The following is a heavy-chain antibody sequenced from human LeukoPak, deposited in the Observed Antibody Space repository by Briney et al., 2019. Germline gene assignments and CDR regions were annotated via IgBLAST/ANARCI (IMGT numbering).Heavy chain of an antibody. CDR1: GGSLSGYY. V-gene: IGHV4-34*01. J-gene: IGHJ5*02. D-gene: IGHD4-11*01. CDR3: ARSFRENTVTTRFWFDP. Sequence: PSETLSLTCAVSGGSLSGYYWSWIRQSPGKGLEWIGEINRSGSTNYNPSLNIRVTISVDTSKNHFSLKLSSVTAADTAVYYCARSFRENTVTTRFWFDPWGQRTLVTVSS. CDR2: INRSGST.